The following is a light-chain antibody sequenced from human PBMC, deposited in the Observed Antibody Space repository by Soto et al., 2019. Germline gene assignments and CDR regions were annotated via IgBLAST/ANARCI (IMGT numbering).Light chain of an antibody. CDR2: DVS. V-gene: IGLV2-14*01. J-gene: IGLJ1*01. Sequence: QSALTQPASVSGSPGQSITISCTGTSSDVGGYNYVSWYQQHPGKAPTLMIYDVSNRHSGVSNRFSGSKSGTTASLTISWLQAEDEADYYCSSYTSSSLYVFGTGTKLTVL. CDR1: SSDVGGYNY. CDR3: SSYTSSSLYV.